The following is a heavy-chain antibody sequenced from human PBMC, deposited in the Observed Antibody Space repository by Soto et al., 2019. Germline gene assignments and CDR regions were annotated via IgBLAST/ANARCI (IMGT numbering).Heavy chain of an antibody. V-gene: IGHV1-2*02. CDR1: GYTFTDYY. Sequence: ASVKVSCKASGYTFTDYYIHWVRQAPGQGLEWMGWINPNNGGTKYAQKFQGRVTMTRDTSISIAYMELSRLRSDDTAIYYCARDGLAETRSGEYGMDVWGQGTTVTVSS. CDR3: ARDGLAETRSGEYGMDV. CDR2: INPNNGGT. J-gene: IGHJ6*02. D-gene: IGHD1-26*01.